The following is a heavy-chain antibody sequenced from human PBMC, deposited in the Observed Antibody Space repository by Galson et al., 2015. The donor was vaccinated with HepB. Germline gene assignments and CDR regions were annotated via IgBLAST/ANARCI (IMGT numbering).Heavy chain of an antibody. D-gene: IGHD6-13*01. CDR3: ARAWITAPRPNVAAAPYYFDY. J-gene: IGHJ4*02. Sequence: SVKVSCKASGYTFTSYGISWVRQAPGQGLEWMGWISAYNGNTNYAQKFQGRVIMTTDTSTSAAYMELRSLKSDDTAVYYCARAWITAPRPNVAAAPYYFDYWGQGTLVTVSS. CDR1: GYTFTSYG. V-gene: IGHV1-18*04. CDR2: ISAYNGNT.